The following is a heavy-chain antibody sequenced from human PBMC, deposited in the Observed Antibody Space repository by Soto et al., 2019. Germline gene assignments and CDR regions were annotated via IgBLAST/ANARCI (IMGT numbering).Heavy chain of an antibody. CDR3: ARRHLAVAVSPWFDP. V-gene: IGHV2-26*01. Sequence: QVTLKESGPVLVKPTETLTLRCTASGLSITDSEMGVSWIRQPPGQPLEWLAHIDSSGEKSYRTFLKRRLAISKDTSKSQIVLTMTNMDPADTATYYCARRHLAVAVSPWFDPWGQGIPVTVSS. CDR1: GLSITDSEMG. J-gene: IGHJ5*02. CDR2: IDSSGEK. D-gene: IGHD6-19*01.